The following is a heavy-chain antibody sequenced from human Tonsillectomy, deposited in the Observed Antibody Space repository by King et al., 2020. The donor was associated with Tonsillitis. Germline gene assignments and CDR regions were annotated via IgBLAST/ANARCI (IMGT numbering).Heavy chain of an antibody. CDR3: ARDPYGPFDY. CDR1: GGSFSDNF. J-gene: IGHJ4*02. V-gene: IGHV4-34*01. Sequence: VQLQQWGAGVLKLSESLSLTCGVYGGSFSDNFWSWIRQPPGKGLEWIGEISHSGITNYNPSLKSRVTISLDTSKNQFSLKLSSLTAADTAVYYCARDPYGPFDYWGQGTLVTVSS. CDR2: ISHSGIT. D-gene: IGHD4-17*01.